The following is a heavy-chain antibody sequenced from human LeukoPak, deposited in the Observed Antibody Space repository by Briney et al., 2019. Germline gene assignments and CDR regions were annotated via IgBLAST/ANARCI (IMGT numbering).Heavy chain of an antibody. CDR2: IIPIFGTA. CDR3: ARESGSDPDAFDI. V-gene: IGHV1-69*13. CDR1: GGTFSSYA. D-gene: IGHD1-26*01. Sequence: SVKVSCKASGGTFSSYAISWVRQAPGQGLEWMGGIIPIFGTANYAQKFQGRVTITADESTSTAYMERSSLRSEDTAVYYCARESGSDPDAFDIWGQGTMVTVSS. J-gene: IGHJ3*02.